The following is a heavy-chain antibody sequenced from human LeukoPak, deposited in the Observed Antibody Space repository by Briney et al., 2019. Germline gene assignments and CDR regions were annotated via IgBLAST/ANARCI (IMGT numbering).Heavy chain of an antibody. CDR2: IKGDGSST. CDR3: TRSDWFDP. V-gene: IGHV3-74*01. J-gene: IGHJ5*02. Sequence: GGSLRLSCAASGFTFSSPWMHWVRQAPGKGLAWVSRIKGDGSSTSYADSVKGRFTVSRDNAKNTLYLHRNSLRAEDTAVYYCTRSDWFDPWGQGTLVTVSS. CDR1: GFTFSSPW.